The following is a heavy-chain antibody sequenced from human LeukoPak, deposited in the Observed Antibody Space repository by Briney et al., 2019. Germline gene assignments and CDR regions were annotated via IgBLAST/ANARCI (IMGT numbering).Heavy chain of an antibody. V-gene: IGHV4-31*03. D-gene: IGHD1-20*01. CDR1: GASFNSGGSY. J-gene: IGHJ5*02. CDR3: ARGSNWNWFDP. CDR2: IYYGGST. Sequence: SETLSLTCTVSGASFNSGGSYWSWIRQHPARGLEGIGYIYYGGSTYFNPSLKSRVSISVAPSENQFSLKLTSVTAAGTAVYYCARGSNWNWFDPWGQGTLVTVSS.